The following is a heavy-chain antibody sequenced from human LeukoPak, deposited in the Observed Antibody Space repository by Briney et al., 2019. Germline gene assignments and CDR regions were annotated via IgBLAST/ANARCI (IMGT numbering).Heavy chain of an antibody. CDR1: GFTFSKAW. CDR3: TTDYYDSVGYSSYY. Sequence: PGGSLRLSCAASGFTFSKAWMSWVRQAPGRGLEWVGRIKSETYGGTTDYAAPVSGRFTISRDDSKNTPYLQMNGLKAEDTAVYYCTTDYYDSVGYSSYYWGQGTLVTVSS. V-gene: IGHV3-15*01. CDR2: IKSETYGGTT. D-gene: IGHD3-22*01. J-gene: IGHJ4*02.